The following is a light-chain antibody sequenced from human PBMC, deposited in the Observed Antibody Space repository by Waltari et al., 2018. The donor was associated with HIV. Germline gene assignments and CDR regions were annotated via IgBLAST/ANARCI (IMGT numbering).Light chain of an antibody. CDR1: QAIANY. CDR2: AAS. CDR3: QQSYSTPPYT. J-gene: IGKJ2*01. Sequence: DIQMTQSPSSLSASVGDSVIITCRASQAIANYLNWYQQKPGKAPKVLIYAASSLESGVPSRFSGSGFGTDFTLTITALQPEDFGTYYCQQSYSTPPYTFGPGTKLEI. V-gene: IGKV1-39*01.